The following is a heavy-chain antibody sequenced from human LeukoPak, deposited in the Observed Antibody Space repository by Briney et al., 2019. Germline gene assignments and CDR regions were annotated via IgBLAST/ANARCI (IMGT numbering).Heavy chain of an antibody. CDR3: ARGLVMVTFGARYGMDV. V-gene: IGHV4-34*01. CDR1: GGSFSGYF. Sequence: SEPLSLTCAVYGGSFSGYFWSWIRQPPGKGLEWIGEITHSGSTNYNPSLKSRVSISGDPSKNQFSLRLSSVTSAETAVYYCARGLVMVTFGARYGMDVCGQGDT. J-gene: IGHJ6*01. D-gene: IGHD3-16*01. CDR2: ITHSGST.